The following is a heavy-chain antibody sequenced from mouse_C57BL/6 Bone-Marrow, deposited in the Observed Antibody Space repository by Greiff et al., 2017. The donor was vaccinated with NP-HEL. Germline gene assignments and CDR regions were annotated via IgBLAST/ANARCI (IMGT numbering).Heavy chain of an antibody. D-gene: IGHD1-1*01. Sequence: QVQLQQPGAELVKPGASVKLSCKASGYTFTSYWMQWVKQRPGQGLEWIGELDPSDSSTNYNQKFKGKATLTVDTSSSTAYMQLSSLTSEDSAVYYCARNYGSRHYYAMDYWGQGTSVTVSS. J-gene: IGHJ4*01. CDR2: LDPSDSST. CDR3: ARNYGSRHYYAMDY. CDR1: GYTFTSYW. V-gene: IGHV1-50*01.